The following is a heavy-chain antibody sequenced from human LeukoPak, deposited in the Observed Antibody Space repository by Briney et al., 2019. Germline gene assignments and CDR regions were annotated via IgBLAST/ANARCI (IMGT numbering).Heavy chain of an antibody. CDR2: ISGSGGST. D-gene: IGHD2-21*02. V-gene: IGHV3-23*01. CDR3: AKGQLAVTAKYDY. J-gene: IGHJ4*02. CDR1: GFTFSSYA. Sequence: GGSLRLSCAASGFTFSSYAMSWVRQAPGKGLEWVSAISGSGGSTYYADSVKGRFAISRDNSKNTLYLQMNSLRAEDTAVYYCAKGQLAVTAKYDYWGQGTLVTVSS.